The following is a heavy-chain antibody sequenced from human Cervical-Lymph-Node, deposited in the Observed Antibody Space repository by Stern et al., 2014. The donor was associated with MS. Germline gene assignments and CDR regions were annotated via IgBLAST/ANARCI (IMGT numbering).Heavy chain of an antibody. J-gene: IGHJ4*02. D-gene: IGHD3-9*01. CDR2: IYYSGST. V-gene: IGHV4-59*01. CDR1: GGPISRFY. Sequence: QVQLHESGPGLVKPSETLSLTCTASGGPISRFYWSWIRQPPGKGLEWIGYIYYSGSTNYNPSLKSRLSISVDTSKNQFSLKLSSVTAADTAVYFCARVADVLTGSFPYYFDYWGQGALVTVSS. CDR3: ARVADVLTGSFPYYFDY.